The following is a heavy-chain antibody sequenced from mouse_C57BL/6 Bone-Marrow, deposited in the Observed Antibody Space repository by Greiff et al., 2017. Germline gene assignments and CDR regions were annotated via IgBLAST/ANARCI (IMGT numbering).Heavy chain of an antibody. Sequence: VQLQQSGAELVRPGTSVKMSCKASGYTFTNYWIGWAKQRPGHGLEWIGDIYPGGGYTNYNEKFKGKATLTADNSSSTAYMQFSSLTSEGSAIYYCARSWLREGYFDYWGQGTTLTVSS. CDR2: IYPGGGYT. CDR3: ARSWLREGYFDY. CDR1: GYTFTNYW. D-gene: IGHD2-2*01. J-gene: IGHJ2*01. V-gene: IGHV1-63*01.